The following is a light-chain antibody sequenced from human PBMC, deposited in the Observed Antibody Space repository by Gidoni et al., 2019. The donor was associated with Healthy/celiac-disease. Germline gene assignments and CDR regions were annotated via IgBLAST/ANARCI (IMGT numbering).Light chain of an antibody. CDR1: QSVSSN. J-gene: IGKJ4*01. V-gene: IGKV3-15*01. CDR3: QQYNNWAPGGLLT. Sequence: EIVMTQSPATVSVSPGERATLSCRTSQSVSSNLAWYKQKPGQPPRLLIYVASTRATGTPGRFSGSGSGTEFTLTISSLQSEEFAVYYVQQYNNWAPGGLLTFGGGTKVEIK. CDR2: VAS.